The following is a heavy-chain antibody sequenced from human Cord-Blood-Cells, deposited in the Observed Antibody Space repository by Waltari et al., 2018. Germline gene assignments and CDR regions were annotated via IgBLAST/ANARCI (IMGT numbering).Heavy chain of an antibody. Sequence: ELQLVDSGGGLIQPGGSLRPSCAASGFIVRSPYQSWVRQPPGKGLEWVSVSYSGGSTYYADSVKGRFTISRDNSKNTLYLQMNSLRAEDTAVYYCARDRDAFDIWGQGTMVTVSS. CDR3: ARDRDAFDI. V-gene: IGHV3-53*01. CDR1: GFIVRSPY. CDR2: SYSGGST. J-gene: IGHJ3*02.